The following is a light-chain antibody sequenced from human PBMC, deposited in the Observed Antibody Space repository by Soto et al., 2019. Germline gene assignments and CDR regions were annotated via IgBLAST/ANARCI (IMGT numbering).Light chain of an antibody. CDR3: CSYSGSYTFV. Sequence: QSALTQPRSVSGSPGQSVTISCTGTSNDVGGYNYVSWYQQHPVKAPKLMIYDVSKRPSGVPDRFSGSKSGNTASLTISGLQAEDEADYYCCSYSGSYTFVFGTGTKLTVL. J-gene: IGLJ1*01. CDR1: SNDVGGYNY. CDR2: DVS. V-gene: IGLV2-11*01.